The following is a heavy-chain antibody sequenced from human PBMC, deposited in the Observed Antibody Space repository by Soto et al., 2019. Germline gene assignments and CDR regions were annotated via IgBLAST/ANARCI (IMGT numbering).Heavy chain of an antibody. V-gene: IGHV4-34*01. D-gene: IGHD5-18*01. CDR2: INHSGST. Sequence: SETLSLTCAVYGGSFSGYYWSWIRQPPGKGLEWIGEINHSGSTNYNPSLKSRVTISVDTSKNQFSLKLSSVTAADTAVYYCARGGDTAICNWGQGTLVTVSS. CDR3: ARGGDTAICN. J-gene: IGHJ4*02. CDR1: GGSFSGYY.